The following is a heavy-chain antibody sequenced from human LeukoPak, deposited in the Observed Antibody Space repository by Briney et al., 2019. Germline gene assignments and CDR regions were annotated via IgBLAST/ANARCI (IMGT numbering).Heavy chain of an antibody. CDR3: ATSHTSRYFVWLLLGY. V-gene: IGHV1-2*02. CDR2: INPSSGGT. D-gene: IGHD3-9*01. CDR1: GYNFTGRY. J-gene: IGHJ4*02. Sequence: ASVKVSCKASGYNFTGRYMHWVRQAPGQGLEWMGWINPSSGGTSYAQKFQGRVTMTRDTSISTAYMELSRLRSDDTAVYYCATSHTSRYFVWLLLGYWGQGTLVTVSS.